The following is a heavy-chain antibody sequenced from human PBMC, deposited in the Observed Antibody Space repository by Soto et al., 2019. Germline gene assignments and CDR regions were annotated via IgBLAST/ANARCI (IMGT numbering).Heavy chain of an antibody. Sequence: HPGGSLRLSCAASGFTFSSYSMNWVRQAPGKGLEWVSYISSSSSTIYYADSVKGRFTISRDNAKNSLYLQMNSLRAEDTAVYYCARDFRNHDYGDYGVDWFDPWGQGTLVTVSS. D-gene: IGHD4-17*01. J-gene: IGHJ5*02. CDR3: ARDFRNHDYGDYGVDWFDP. CDR2: ISSSSSTI. CDR1: GFTFSSYS. V-gene: IGHV3-48*01.